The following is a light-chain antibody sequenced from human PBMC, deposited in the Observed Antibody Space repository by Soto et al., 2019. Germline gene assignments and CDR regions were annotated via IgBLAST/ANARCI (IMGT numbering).Light chain of an antibody. CDR3: QQYDNSHGYT. Sequence: ESVLTQSPGTLSLSPGERATLSCRASQSVSSRDLAWYQQKPGQAPRLLIYATSSRAAGIPDRFSGSGSGTDFTLTISRLEPEDFAVYYCQQYDNSHGYTFGQGTKVDIK. CDR1: QSVSSRD. J-gene: IGKJ2*01. CDR2: ATS. V-gene: IGKV3-20*01.